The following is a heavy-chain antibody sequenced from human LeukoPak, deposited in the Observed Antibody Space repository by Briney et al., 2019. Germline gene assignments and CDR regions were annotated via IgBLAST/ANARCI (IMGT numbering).Heavy chain of an antibody. CDR1: GGSFSGYY. CDR3: ARDSSSGYYPGLYFQH. J-gene: IGHJ1*01. D-gene: IGHD6-19*01. V-gene: IGHV4-34*01. Sequence: SETLSLTCAVYGGSFSGYYWSWIRQPPGKGLEWIGSIHHSGSTYYNPSLKSRVTMSVDTSKNQFSLKLSSVTAAGTAMYYCARDSSSGYYPGLYFQHWGQGTLVTVSS. CDR2: IHHSGST.